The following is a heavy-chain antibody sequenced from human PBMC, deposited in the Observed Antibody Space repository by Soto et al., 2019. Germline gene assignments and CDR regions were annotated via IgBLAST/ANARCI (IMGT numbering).Heavy chain of an antibody. Sequence: GGSLRLSCAASGFTFSNAWMSWVRQAPGKGLEWVGRIKSKTDGGTTDYAAPVKGRFTISRDDSKNTLYLQMNSLKTEDTAVYYCTTTKRYCSSTSCYYYFDYWGQGTLVTVSS. J-gene: IGHJ4*02. V-gene: IGHV3-15*01. CDR2: IKSKTDGGTT. CDR3: TTTKRYCSSTSCYYYFDY. D-gene: IGHD2-2*01. CDR1: GFTFSNAW.